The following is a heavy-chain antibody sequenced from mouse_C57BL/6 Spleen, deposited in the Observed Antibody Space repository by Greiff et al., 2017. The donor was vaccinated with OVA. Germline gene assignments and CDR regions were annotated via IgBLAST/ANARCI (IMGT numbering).Heavy chain of an antibody. CDR2: IHPNSGST. V-gene: IGHV1-64*01. Sequence: QVQLQQSGAELVKPGASVKLSCKASGYTFTSYWMHWVKQRPGQGLEWIGMIHPNSGSTNYNEKFKSKATLTVDKSSSTAYMQLSSLTSEDSAVYYCARDSYDYDGDYWGQGTTLTVSS. J-gene: IGHJ2*01. D-gene: IGHD2-4*01. CDR1: GYTFTSYW. CDR3: ARDSYDYDGDY.